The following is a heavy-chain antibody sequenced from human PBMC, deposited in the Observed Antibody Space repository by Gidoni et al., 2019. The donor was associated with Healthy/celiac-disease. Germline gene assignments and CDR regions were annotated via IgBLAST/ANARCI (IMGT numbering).Heavy chain of an antibody. V-gene: IGHV1-46*01. Sequence: QVQLVQSGAEVKKPGASVKVSCKASGYTFTSYYMHWVRQAPGQGLEWMGIINPSVGSTSYAQKFQGRVTMTRDTSTSTVYMELSSLRSEDTAVYYCARGPAQLVHYYYYYGMDVWGQGTTVTVSS. CDR1: GYTFTSYY. CDR2: INPSVGST. J-gene: IGHJ6*02. D-gene: IGHD6-13*01. CDR3: ARGPAQLVHYYYYYGMDV.